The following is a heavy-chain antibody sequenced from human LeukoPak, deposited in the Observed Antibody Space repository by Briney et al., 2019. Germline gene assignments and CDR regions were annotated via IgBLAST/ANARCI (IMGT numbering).Heavy chain of an antibody. CDR2: ISSSSSTI. V-gene: IGHV3-11*01. D-gene: IGHD2-2*01. J-gene: IGHJ6*02. Sequence: PGGSLRLSCAASGFTFSDYYMSWIRQAPGKGLEWVSYISSSSSTIYYADSVKGRFTISRDNAKNSLYLQMNSLRAEDTAVYYCARDDVVVPPRGYYYGMDVWGQGTTVTVSS. CDR3: ARDDVVVPPRGYYYGMDV. CDR1: GFTFSDYY.